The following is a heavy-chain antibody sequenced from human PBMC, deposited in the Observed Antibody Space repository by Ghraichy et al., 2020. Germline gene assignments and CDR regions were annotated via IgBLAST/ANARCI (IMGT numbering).Heavy chain of an antibody. CDR2: INDSGTS. Sequence: SETLSLTCAVSGGSFSGYYWAWIRQSPGKGLEWIGEINDSGTSNYNPSLKNRVSMSVDASKSHFSLNLKSLTAADTAVYYCARGREDDDWGGYAPPAAFDFWGQGNLVTVS. D-gene: IGHD3-3*01. J-gene: IGHJ4*02. V-gene: IGHV4-34*01. CDR3: ARGREDDDWGGYAPPAAFDF. CDR1: GGSFSGYY.